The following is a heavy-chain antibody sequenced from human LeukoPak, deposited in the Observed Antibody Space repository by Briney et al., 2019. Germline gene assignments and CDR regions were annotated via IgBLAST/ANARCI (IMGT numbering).Heavy chain of an antibody. CDR1: GGSFSGYY. CDR2: INHSGST. J-gene: IGHJ5*02. CDR3: ARIHYDFWSAYTFWFDL. V-gene: IGHV4-34*01. Sequence: PSETLYLTCAASGGSFSGYYMRWIRQPPGKGLEWIGEINHSGSTNYNPSLKRRVTISVDTSKIQFSLKQSSVTAADTAVYYCARIHYDFWSAYTFWFDLGGQGTLVTVSS. D-gene: IGHD3-3*01.